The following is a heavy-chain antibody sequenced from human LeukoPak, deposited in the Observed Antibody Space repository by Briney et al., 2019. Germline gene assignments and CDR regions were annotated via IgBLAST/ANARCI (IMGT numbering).Heavy chain of an antibody. J-gene: IGHJ4*02. Sequence: SETLSLTCTVSGASIKTTNFHWGWIRQPPGKGLEWIGSVYYGGNAYDNPSLKSRSTMSVDTSRNQFSLKLISVTAADTAVYYCARGKELLRWPKSVDYLGQGTLVTVSS. CDR1: GASIKTTNFH. D-gene: IGHD4-23*01. CDR2: VYYGGNA. V-gene: IGHV4-39*01. CDR3: ARGKELLRWPKSVDY.